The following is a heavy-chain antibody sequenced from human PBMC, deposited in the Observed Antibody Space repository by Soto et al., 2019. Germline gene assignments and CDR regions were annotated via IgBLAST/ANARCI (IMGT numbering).Heavy chain of an antibody. J-gene: IGHJ3*02. CDR2: ISGYNGDT. CDR1: GYTFTDFG. D-gene: IGHD6-19*01. Sequence: ASVKVSCKASGYTFTDFGVAWVRQAPGQGLEWMGWISGYNGDTSYAQKFQGRVTMTIERSTGTAYMDLRSLRSDDTAVYYCARGPYSSGWYCAFNIWGKGTMSTV. V-gene: IGHV1-18*01. CDR3: ARGPYSSGWYCAFNI.